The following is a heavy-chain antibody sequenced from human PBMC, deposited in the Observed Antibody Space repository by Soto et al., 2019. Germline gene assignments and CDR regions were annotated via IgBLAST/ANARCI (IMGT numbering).Heavy chain of an antibody. Sequence: QMQLVQSGPEVKKPGTSVKVSCKASGFTFTSSAVQWVRQARGQRLEWIGWIVVGSGNTNYAQKFQERVTITRDMYTSTAYMELSRLRSEDTAVYYCAAERYCSSTSCFYYWGQGTLVTVSS. CDR1: GFTFTSSA. D-gene: IGHD2-2*01. CDR3: AAERYCSSTSCFYY. J-gene: IGHJ4*02. V-gene: IGHV1-58*01. CDR2: IVVGSGNT.